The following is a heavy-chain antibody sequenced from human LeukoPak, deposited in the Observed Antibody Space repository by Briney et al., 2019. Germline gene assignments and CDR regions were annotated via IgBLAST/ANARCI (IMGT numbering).Heavy chain of an antibody. V-gene: IGHV3-23*01. D-gene: IGHD3-22*01. J-gene: IGHJ5*02. CDR1: GFTFSTYA. CDR3: ANGGLWLPTRTA. Sequence: GGSLRLSYAASGFTFSTYAMSWVRQAPGKGLEWVSSISGSGGSTYYADSVKGRFTISRDNSKNTLYLQMNSLRVEDTAVYYCANGGLWLPTRTAWGQGTLVTVSS. CDR2: ISGSGGST.